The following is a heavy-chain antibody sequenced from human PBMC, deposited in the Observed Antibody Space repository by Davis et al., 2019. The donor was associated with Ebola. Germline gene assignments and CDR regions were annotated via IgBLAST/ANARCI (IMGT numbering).Heavy chain of an antibody. J-gene: IGHJ4*02. CDR2: INHSGST. CDR3: TSSYSSSWYVD. CDR1: GGSFSGYY. Sequence: SETLSLTCAVYGGSFSGYYWSWIRQPPGKGLEWIGEINHSGSTNYNPSLKSRVTISVDTSKNQFSLKLSSVTAADTAVYYCTSSYSSSWYVDWGQGTLVTVSS. V-gene: IGHV4-34*01. D-gene: IGHD6-13*01.